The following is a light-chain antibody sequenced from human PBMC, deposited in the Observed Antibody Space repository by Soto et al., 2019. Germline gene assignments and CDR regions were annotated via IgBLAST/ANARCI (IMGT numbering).Light chain of an antibody. CDR3: SSYTSSSTPYV. J-gene: IGLJ1*01. Sequence: QSVLTQPAPVSGSPGQSITISCTGTSSDVGGYNYVSWYQQRPVKAPKLMIYDVTNRPSGVSDRFSGSKSGNTASLTISGLQAEDEADYYCSSYTSSSTPYVFGTGTKVTVL. CDR2: DVT. V-gene: IGLV2-14*01. CDR1: SSDVGGYNY.